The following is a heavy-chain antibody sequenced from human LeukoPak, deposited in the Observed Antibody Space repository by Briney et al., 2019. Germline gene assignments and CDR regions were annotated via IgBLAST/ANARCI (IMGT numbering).Heavy chain of an antibody. Sequence: EPSETLSLTCNVSGASISNYYWTWIRQPPGKGLEWIGYISHSGSTNYNPSLKSRVTISAGTSKNQFSLKLSSVTAADTAVYYCARWRAQYSGSYIGSNWFDPWGQGTLVTVSS. CDR3: ARWRAQYSGSYIGSNWFDP. CDR2: ISHSGST. D-gene: IGHD1-26*01. V-gene: IGHV4-59*12. CDR1: GASISNYY. J-gene: IGHJ5*02.